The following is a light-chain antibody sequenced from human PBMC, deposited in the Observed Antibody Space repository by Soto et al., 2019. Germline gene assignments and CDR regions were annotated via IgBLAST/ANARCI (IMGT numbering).Light chain of an antibody. CDR2: AAS. CDR3: QQSQDAPRT. J-gene: IGKJ1*01. V-gene: IGKV1-39*01. CDR1: QSIGNY. Sequence: DIQMTQSPSSLSASIGDRVTIACRASQSIGNYLNWYQQKPGKAPKLLIYAASRLQSGIPSRFSGSGSRTDFTLTITSLQPEDFATYYCQQSQDAPRTFGQGTKVEIK.